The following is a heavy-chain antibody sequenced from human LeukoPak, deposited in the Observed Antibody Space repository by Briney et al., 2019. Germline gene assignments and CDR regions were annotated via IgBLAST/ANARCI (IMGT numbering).Heavy chain of an antibody. Sequence: GGSLRLSCAASGFTFSSYAMHWVRQAPGKGLEWVAVISYDGSNKYYADSVKGRFTISRDNSKNTLYLQMNSLRAEDTAVYYCARQYYYDSSGYYLVGGGFDYWGQGTLVTVSS. CDR3: ARQYYYDSSGYYLVGGGFDY. J-gene: IGHJ4*02. CDR1: GFTFSSYA. CDR2: ISYDGSNK. D-gene: IGHD3-22*01. V-gene: IGHV3-30*04.